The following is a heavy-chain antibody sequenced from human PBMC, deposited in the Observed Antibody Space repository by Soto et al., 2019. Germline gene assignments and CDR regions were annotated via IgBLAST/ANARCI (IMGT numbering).Heavy chain of an antibody. J-gene: IGHJ6*03. CDR1: GLTFSDYY. CDR2: ISSSGSTI. Sequence: PGGSLRLSCAASGLTFSDYYMSWIRQDPGKGLEWVSYISSSGSTIYYADSVKGRFTISRDNAKNSLYLQMNSLRAEDTAVYYCARSYVYYYYYMDVWGKGTTVTVSS. V-gene: IGHV3-11*01. CDR3: ARSYVYYYYYMDV. D-gene: IGHD3-16*01.